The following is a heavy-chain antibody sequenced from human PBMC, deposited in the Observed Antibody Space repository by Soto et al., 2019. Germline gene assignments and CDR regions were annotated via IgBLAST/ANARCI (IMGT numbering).Heavy chain of an antibody. D-gene: IGHD6-19*01. Sequence: SETLSLTCAVYGGSFSGYYWSWIRQPPGKGLEWIGEINHSGSTNYNPSLKSRVTISVDTSKNQFSLKLSSVTAADTAVYYCAGDRRVEAVAGTGWFDYWGQGTLVTVSS. J-gene: IGHJ4*02. CDR2: INHSGST. CDR1: GGSFSGYY. V-gene: IGHV4-34*01. CDR3: AGDRRVEAVAGTGWFDY.